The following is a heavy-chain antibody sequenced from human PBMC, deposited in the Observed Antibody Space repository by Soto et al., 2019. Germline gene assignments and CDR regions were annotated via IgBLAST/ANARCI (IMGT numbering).Heavy chain of an antibody. CDR3: ARARCSGGSCYSNYYYGMDF. V-gene: IGHV3-48*02. CDR2: ISSSSSTI. CDR1: GFTLSSYS. Sequence: GGSLRLSCAASGFTLSSYSMNWVRQAPGKGLEWVSYISSSSSTIYYADSVKGRFTISRDNAKNSLYLQMNSLRDEDTAVYYCARARCSGGSCYSNYYYGMDFWGQGTTVTVSS. J-gene: IGHJ6*02. D-gene: IGHD2-15*01.